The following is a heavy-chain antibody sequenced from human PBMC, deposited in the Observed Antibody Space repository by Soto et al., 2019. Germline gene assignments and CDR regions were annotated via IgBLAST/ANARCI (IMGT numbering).Heavy chain of an antibody. V-gene: IGHV3-30*18. CDR1: GFTFSSYG. CDR2: ISYDGSNK. Sequence: AGGSVRLSCAASGFTFSSYGMHWVRQAPGKGLEWVAVISYDGSNKYYADSVKGRFTISRDNSKNTLYLQMNSLRAEDTAVYYCAKDATTIYGGNPPTDYWGQGTLVTVSS. CDR3: AKDATTIYGGNPPTDY. J-gene: IGHJ4*02. D-gene: IGHD4-17*01.